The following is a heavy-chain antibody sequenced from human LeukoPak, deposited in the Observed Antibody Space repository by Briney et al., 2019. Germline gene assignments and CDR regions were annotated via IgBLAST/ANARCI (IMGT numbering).Heavy chain of an antibody. CDR2: MNPDSGNT. Sequence: GASVKVSCKASGYTFTGYYLNWVRQAPGQGLEWMGWMNPDSGNTGYAQKFQGRVTMTRNTSISTAYMELSSLRSEDTAVYYCAREGYYYGSGSYPYGYWGQGTLVTVSS. D-gene: IGHD3-10*01. J-gene: IGHJ4*02. CDR1: GYTFTGYY. CDR3: AREGYYYGSGSYPYGY. V-gene: IGHV1-8*02.